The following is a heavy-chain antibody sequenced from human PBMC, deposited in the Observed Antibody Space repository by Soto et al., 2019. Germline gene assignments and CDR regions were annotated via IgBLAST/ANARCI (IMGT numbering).Heavy chain of an antibody. CDR2: ISSSSSYI. CDR3: ARDNHSSWYPSWFDP. V-gene: IGHV3-21*01. D-gene: IGHD6-13*01. Sequence: GGSLRLSCAASGFTFSSYSMNWVRQAPGKGLEWVSSISSSSSYIYYADSVKGRFTISRDNAKNSLYLQMNSLRAEDTAVYYCARDNHSSWYPSWFDPWGQGTLVTVSS. CDR1: GFTFSSYS. J-gene: IGHJ5*02.